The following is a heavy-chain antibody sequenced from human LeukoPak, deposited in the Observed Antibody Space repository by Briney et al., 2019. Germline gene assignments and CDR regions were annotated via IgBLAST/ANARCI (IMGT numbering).Heavy chain of an antibody. CDR2: INPNSGGT. Sequence: GASVKVSCKASGYTFTGYYMHWVRQAPGQGLEWMGWINPNSGGTNYAQKFQGWVTMTRDTSISTAYMELSRLRSDDTAVYYCARGAYGDQTYYFDYWGQGTLVTVSS. CDR3: ARGAYGDQTYYFDY. V-gene: IGHV1-2*04. CDR1: GYTFTGYY. J-gene: IGHJ4*02. D-gene: IGHD4-17*01.